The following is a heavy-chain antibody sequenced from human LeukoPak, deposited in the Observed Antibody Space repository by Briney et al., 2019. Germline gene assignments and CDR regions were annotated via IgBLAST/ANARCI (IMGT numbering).Heavy chain of an antibody. Sequence: PSETLSLTCTVSGGSISSSSYYWSWIRQPPGKGLEWIGEINHSGSTNYNPSLKSRVTISVDTSKNQFSLKLSSVTAADTAVYYCARRKGRMVRGVIPHNWFDPWGQGTLVTVSS. V-gene: IGHV4-39*07. CDR3: ARRKGRMVRGVIPHNWFDP. D-gene: IGHD3-10*01. CDR1: GGSISSSSYY. J-gene: IGHJ5*02. CDR2: INHSGST.